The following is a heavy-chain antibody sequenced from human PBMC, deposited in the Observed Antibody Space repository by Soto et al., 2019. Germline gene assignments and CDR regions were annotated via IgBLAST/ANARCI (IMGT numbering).Heavy chain of an antibody. J-gene: IGHJ3*02. CDR2: IRSKAYGGTT. V-gene: IGHV3-49*03. Sequence: GGSLRLSSPASGGPFGDYAMSWFRQAPGKGLEWVGFIRSKAYGGTTEYAASVKGRFTISRDDSKSIAYLQMNSLKTEDTAVYYCTSPYYDFWSGLHNGGAFDIWGQGTMVTVSS. CDR3: TSPYYDFWSGLHNGGAFDI. D-gene: IGHD3-3*01. CDR1: GGPFGDYA.